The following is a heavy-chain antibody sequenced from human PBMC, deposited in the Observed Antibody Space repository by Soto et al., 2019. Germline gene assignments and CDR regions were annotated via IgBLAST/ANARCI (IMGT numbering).Heavy chain of an antibody. D-gene: IGHD3-22*01. J-gene: IGHJ4*02. CDR2: ISYDGTYK. CDR3: ARGSYYDTSGYFFDY. V-gene: IGHV3-30*09. Sequence: PGGSLRLSCAASGLTFSTYVMHWVRQAPGKGLEWVAGISYDGTYKYYADSVKGRFAISRDTSKNTLYLQMHSLTPDDTAVYYCARGSYYDTSGYFFDYWGQGTLVTVSS. CDR1: GLTFSTYV.